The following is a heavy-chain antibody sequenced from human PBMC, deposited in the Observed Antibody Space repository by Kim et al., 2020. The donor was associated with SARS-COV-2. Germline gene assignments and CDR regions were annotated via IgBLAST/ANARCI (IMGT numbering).Heavy chain of an antibody. CDR1: GFTVSSNY. CDR3: ARAIGYCSSTSCYWSVWAHMDV. CDR2: IYSGGST. J-gene: IGHJ6*02. D-gene: IGHD2-2*01. V-gene: IGHV3-53*01. Sequence: GGSLRLSCAASGFTVSSNYMSWVRQAPGKGLEWVSVIYSGGSTYYADSVKGRFTISRDNSKNTLYLQMNSLRAEDTAVYYCARAIGYCSSTSCYWSVWAHMDVWGQGTTVTVSS.